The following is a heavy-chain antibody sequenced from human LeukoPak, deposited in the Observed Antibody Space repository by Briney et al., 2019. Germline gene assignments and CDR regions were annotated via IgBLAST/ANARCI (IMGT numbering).Heavy chain of an antibody. CDR1: GFTFSSYW. Sequence: PGGSLRLSCAASGFTFSSYWMHWVRQAPGEGLVWLSHINGDGSSTNYADSVKGRFTISRDNAKNTLYLQMNSLRADDTAVYYCARVFGQWLVSFDVWGRGTMVTVSS. J-gene: IGHJ3*01. D-gene: IGHD6-19*01. CDR2: INGDGSST. CDR3: ARVFGQWLVSFDV. V-gene: IGHV3-74*01.